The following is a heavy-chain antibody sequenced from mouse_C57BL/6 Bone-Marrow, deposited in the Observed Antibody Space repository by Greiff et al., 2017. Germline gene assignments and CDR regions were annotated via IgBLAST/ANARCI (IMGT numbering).Heavy chain of an antibody. Sequence: EVQLQQSGPELVKPGASVKISCKASGYTFTDYYMNWVKQSHGKSLEWIGDINPNNGGTSYNQKFKGKATLTVDKSSSTAYMELRSLTSEDSAVYYCARYYGSTRYFDVWGTGTTVTVSS. J-gene: IGHJ1*03. CDR3: ARYYGSTRYFDV. CDR2: INPNNGGT. CDR1: GYTFTDYY. D-gene: IGHD1-1*01. V-gene: IGHV1-26*01.